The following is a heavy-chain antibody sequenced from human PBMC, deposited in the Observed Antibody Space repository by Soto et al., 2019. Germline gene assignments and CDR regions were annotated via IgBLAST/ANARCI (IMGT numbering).Heavy chain of an antibody. D-gene: IGHD6-6*01. J-gene: IGHJ6*02. CDR2: IVPMFGTA. V-gene: IGHV1-69*01. Sequence: QVQLVQSGAEVKEPGSSVKVSCKASGGTFANFIMNWVRQTPGQGLEWMGGIVPMFGTATYAEKFKGRVTISATESTSTAYMELTRLRSEDTAVYYCARNGTYRSSLSQYSGMDVWGQGTTVPV. CDR1: GGTFANFI. CDR3: ARNGTYRSSLSQYSGMDV.